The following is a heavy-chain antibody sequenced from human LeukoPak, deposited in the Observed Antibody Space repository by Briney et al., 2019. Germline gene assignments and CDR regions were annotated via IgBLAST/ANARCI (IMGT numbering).Heavy chain of an antibody. V-gene: IGHV3-30*01. D-gene: IGHD4-23*01. CDR2: ISYDGSNK. Sequence: GGSLRLSCAASGFTFSSYAMHWVRQAPGKGRDWVAVISYDGSNKYYADSVQGRFTISRDNSKTTLYLQMNSLRAEDTAVYYCAREAPTPLRNFDYWGQGTLVTVSS. J-gene: IGHJ4*02. CDR1: GFTFSSYA. CDR3: AREAPTPLRNFDY.